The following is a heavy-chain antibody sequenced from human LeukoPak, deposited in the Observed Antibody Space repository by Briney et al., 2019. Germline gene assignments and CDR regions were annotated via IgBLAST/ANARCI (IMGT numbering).Heavy chain of an antibody. Sequence: SETLSLTCTVSGGSISSSSYYWGWIRQPPGKGLEWIGSIYYSGSTYYNPSLKSRVTISVDTSKNQFSLKLSSVTAADTAVYYCARGIGGEYFQHWGQGTLVTVSS. CDR3: ARGIGGEYFQH. J-gene: IGHJ1*01. CDR2: IYYSGST. V-gene: IGHV4-39*01. CDR1: GGSISSSSYY. D-gene: IGHD3-3*01.